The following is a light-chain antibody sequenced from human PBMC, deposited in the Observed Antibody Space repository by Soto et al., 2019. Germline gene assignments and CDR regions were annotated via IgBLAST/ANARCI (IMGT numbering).Light chain of an antibody. V-gene: IGKV1-39*01. Sequence: DIHMPQAPSSLSASVGDSVTITCRASQTTNNNLNWYHQKPGQAPNLLIYSSSAFQSEVPSRFSGSGSWTEFTLNISGLQPEDLATDDCQQSYSTPCTVGQGT. CDR3: QQSYSTPCT. CDR1: QTTNNN. J-gene: IGKJ2*02. CDR2: SSS.